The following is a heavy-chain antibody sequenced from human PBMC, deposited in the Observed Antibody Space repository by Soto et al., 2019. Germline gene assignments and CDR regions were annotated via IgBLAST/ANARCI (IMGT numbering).Heavy chain of an antibody. CDR3: AKDRDTVSFEHHFDY. D-gene: IGHD5-18*01. CDR2: ISGGGSST. V-gene: IGHV3-23*01. J-gene: IGHJ4*02. Sequence: GGSLRLSCAASGFTFNNYAMSWVRQAPGKGLEWVSTISGGGSSTYYAESVKGRFTISRDNSKNTLYLQMNSLRAEDTAVYYCAKDRDTVSFEHHFDYWGQGTLVTVSS. CDR1: GFTFNNYA.